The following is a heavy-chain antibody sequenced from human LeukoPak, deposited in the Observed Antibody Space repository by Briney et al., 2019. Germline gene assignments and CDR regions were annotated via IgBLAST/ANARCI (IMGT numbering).Heavy chain of an antibody. CDR2: IYYSGST. V-gene: IGHV4-59*08. J-gene: IGHJ4*02. Sequence: SETLSLTCTVSGGSISSYYWSWIRQPPGKGLEWIGYIYYSGSTNYNPSLKSRVTISVDTSKNQFSLKLSSVTAADTAVYYCASTPGWGRSPVFDYWGQGTLVTVSS. D-gene: IGHD2-21*02. CDR3: ASTPGWGRSPVFDY. CDR1: GGSISSYY.